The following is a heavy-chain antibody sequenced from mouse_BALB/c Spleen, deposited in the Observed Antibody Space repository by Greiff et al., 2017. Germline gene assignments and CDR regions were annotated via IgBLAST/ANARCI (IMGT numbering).Heavy chain of an antibody. J-gene: IGHJ4*01. CDR2: INPSSGYT. D-gene: IGHD2-14*01. CDR1: GYTFTSYT. CDR3: ARSVRDYAMDY. Sequence: MQLQQSGAELARPGASVKMSCKASGYTFTSYTMHWVKQRPGQGLEWIGYINPSSGYTNYNQKFKDKATLTADKSSSTAYMQLSSLTSEDSAVYYCARSVRDYAMDYWGQGTSVTVSS. V-gene: IGHV1-4*01.